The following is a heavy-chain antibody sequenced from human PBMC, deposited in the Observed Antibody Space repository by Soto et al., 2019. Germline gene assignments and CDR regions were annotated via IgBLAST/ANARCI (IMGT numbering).Heavy chain of an antibody. J-gene: IGHJ5*02. CDR2: IWFDGNKQ. D-gene: IGHD5-18*01. CDR1: GFTFGNYG. V-gene: IGHV3-33*06. Sequence: GGSLRLSCAASGFTFGNYGMHWVRQAPGKGLEWVAVIWFDGNKQHYADSVKGRLTISRDNSKNTLYLQMSSLRAEDTAVYYCAKVMVKNWFDPWGQGTLVTVSS. CDR3: AKVMVKNWFDP.